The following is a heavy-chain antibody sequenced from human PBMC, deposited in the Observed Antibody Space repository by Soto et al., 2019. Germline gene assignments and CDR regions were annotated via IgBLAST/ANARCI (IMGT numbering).Heavy chain of an antibody. V-gene: IGHV1-18*01. CDR1: GYTFTSYV. Sequence: ASVKVSCAASGYTFTSYVISWVRQAPGQGLEWMGWISTNYGNANYAQKVQGRVTITTDKSTNTAYLEMNSLRAEDTAVYYCARDGIGGTTFRGYLDYWGQGTLVTVSS. J-gene: IGHJ4*02. D-gene: IGHD1-1*01. CDR3: ARDGIGGTTFRGYLDY. CDR2: ISTNYGNA.